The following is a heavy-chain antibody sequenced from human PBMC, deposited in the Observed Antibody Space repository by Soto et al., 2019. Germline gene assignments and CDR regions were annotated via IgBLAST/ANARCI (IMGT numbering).Heavy chain of an antibody. CDR3: AKSFLVATTHISQYGDYGLKGYYGMDV. V-gene: IGHV3-23*01. CDR2: ISGSGGST. J-gene: IGHJ6*02. Sequence: EVQLLESGGGLVQPGGSLRLSCAASGFTFSSYATSWVRQAPGKGLEWVSAISGSGGSTYYADSVKGRFTISRDNSKNTLYLQMNSLRAEDTAVYYCAKSFLVATTHISQYGDYGLKGYYGMDVWGQGTTVTVSS. D-gene: IGHD4-17*01. CDR1: GFTFSSYA.